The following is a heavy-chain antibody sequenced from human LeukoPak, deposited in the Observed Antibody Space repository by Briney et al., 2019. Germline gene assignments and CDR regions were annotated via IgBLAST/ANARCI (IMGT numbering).Heavy chain of an antibody. CDR1: GFTFDDYA. J-gene: IGHJ3*02. V-gene: IGHV3-9*01. Sequence: GGSLRLSCAASGFTFDDYAMHWVRQAPGKGLEWVSGISWNSGSIGYADSVKGRFTISRDNSKNTLYLQMNSLRAEDTAVYYCARERECYYDSTSSDAFDIWGQGTMVTVSS. D-gene: IGHD3-22*01. CDR3: ARERECYYDSTSSDAFDI. CDR2: ISWNSGSI.